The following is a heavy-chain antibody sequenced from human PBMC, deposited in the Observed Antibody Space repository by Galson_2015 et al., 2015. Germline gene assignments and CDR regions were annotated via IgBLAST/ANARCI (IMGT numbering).Heavy chain of an antibody. V-gene: IGHV4-59*01. CDR3: ARGFASSWYYFDY. CDR1: GDSIGDYY. CDR2: IYSSGST. D-gene: IGHD6-13*01. Sequence: SETLSLTCTVSGDSIGDYYWSWIRQPPGKGLEWIGYIYSSGSTNYNPSLKSRVIISLDTSKNHFSLKLSSVTATDTAAYYCARGFASSWYYFDYWGQGTLVTVSS. J-gene: IGHJ4*02.